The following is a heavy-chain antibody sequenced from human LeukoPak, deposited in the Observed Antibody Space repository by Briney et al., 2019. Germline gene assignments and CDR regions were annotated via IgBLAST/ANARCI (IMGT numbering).Heavy chain of an antibody. J-gene: IGHJ4*02. V-gene: IGHV3-48*04. CDR3: ARLNPSELFDY. CDR1: GFSFSTSW. CDR2: ISSSGSTI. Sequence: GGSLRLSCAASGFSFSTSWMDWVRQAPGKGLEWVSYISSSGSTIYYADSVKGRFTISRDNAKNSLYLQMNSLRAEDTAVYYCARLNPSELFDYWGQGTLVTVSS. D-gene: IGHD1-26*01.